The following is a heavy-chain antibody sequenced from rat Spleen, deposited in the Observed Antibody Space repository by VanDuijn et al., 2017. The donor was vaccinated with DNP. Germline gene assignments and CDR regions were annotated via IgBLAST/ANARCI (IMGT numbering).Heavy chain of an antibody. CDR3: ARHDYSSRNDYYGMDV. D-gene: IGHD1-2*01. CDR1: GFTFSDYN. J-gene: IGHJ4*01. V-gene: IGHV5-7*01. Sequence: EVHLVESGGGLVQPGRSLKLSCAASGFTFSDYNMAWVRQAPKKGLEWVATISFDGSIIHYRDSVKGRFTISRDKAKTTLFLQMDSLRSEDTATYHCARHDYSSRNDYYGMDVWGQGTSVTVSS. CDR2: ISFDGSII.